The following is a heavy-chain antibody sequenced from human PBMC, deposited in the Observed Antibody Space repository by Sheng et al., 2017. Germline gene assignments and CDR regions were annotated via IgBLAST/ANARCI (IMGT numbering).Heavy chain of an antibody. J-gene: IGHJ6*02. Sequence: QVQLQESGPRLVKPSETLSLTCAVSGYSISSGYYWGWIRQPPGKGLEWIGSIYHSGSTYYNPSLKSRVTISVDTSKNQFSLKLSSVTAADTAVYYCASGYGSGSYYKNHYYYGMDVWGQGTTVTVSS. CDR3: ASGYGSGSYYKNHYYYGMDV. CDR2: IYHSGST. V-gene: IGHV4-38-2*01. D-gene: IGHD3-10*01. CDR1: GYSISSGYY.